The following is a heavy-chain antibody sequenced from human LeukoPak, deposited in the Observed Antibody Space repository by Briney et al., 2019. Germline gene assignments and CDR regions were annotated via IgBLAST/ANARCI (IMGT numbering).Heavy chain of an antibody. Sequence: GESLKISCKGSGYSFTSYWIGWVRQMPGKGLEWMGIIYPGDSDTRYSPSFQGQVTISADKSISTAYLQWSSLKASDTAMYYCARHPPDDYGDLAPSDYWGQGTLVTVSS. CDR2: IYPGDSDT. J-gene: IGHJ4*02. CDR3: ARHPPDDYGDLAPSDY. CDR1: GYSFTSYW. V-gene: IGHV5-51*01. D-gene: IGHD4-17*01.